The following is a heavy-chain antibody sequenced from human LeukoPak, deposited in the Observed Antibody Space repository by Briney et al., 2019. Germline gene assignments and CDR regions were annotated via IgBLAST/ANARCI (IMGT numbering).Heavy chain of an antibody. J-gene: IGHJ3*01. CDR3: ARDRRGEKDFDV. CDR2: IYADGYT. Sequence: GGSLRLSCAASGISVSNDYMSWVRQAPGKGLEWVSAIYADGYTRDAASVKGRFSISRHNSKNTVYLQMDNLRPEDAAVYYCARDRRGEKDFDVWGPGTMVTVSS. V-gene: IGHV3-53*04. CDR1: GISVSNDY.